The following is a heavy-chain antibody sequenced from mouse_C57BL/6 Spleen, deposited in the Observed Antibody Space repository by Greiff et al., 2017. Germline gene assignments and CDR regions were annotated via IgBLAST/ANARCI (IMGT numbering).Heavy chain of an antibody. Sequence: EVQLQQSGPELVKPGASVKISCKASGYTFTDYYMNWVKQSHGKSLEWIGDINPDNGGTSYNQKFKGKATLTVDKSSSTAYMELRSLTSEDSAVYYCAREGYDERPFAYWGQGTLVTVSA. CDR2: INPDNGGT. J-gene: IGHJ3*01. CDR3: AREGYDERPFAY. D-gene: IGHD2-2*01. CDR1: GYTFTDYY. V-gene: IGHV1-26*01.